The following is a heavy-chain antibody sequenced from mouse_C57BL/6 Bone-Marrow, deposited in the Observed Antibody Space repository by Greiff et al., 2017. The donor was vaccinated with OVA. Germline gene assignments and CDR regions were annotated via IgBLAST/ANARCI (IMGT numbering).Heavy chain of an antibody. D-gene: IGHD1-1*01. Sequence: VKLQQSGPELVKPGASVKISCKASGYAFSSSWMNWVKQRPGKGLEWIGRIYPGDGDTNYNGKFKGKATLTADKSSSTAYMQLSSLTSEDSAVYFSARSYYGSSYWGYFDVWGTGTTVTVST. V-gene: IGHV1-82*01. J-gene: IGHJ1*03. CDR1: GYAFSSSW. CDR2: IYPGDGDT. CDR3: ARSYYGSSYWGYFDV.